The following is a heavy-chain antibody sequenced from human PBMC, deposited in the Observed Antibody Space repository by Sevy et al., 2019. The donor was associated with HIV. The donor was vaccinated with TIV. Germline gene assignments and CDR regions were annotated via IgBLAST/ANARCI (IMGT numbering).Heavy chain of an antibody. D-gene: IGHD5-12*01. CDR3: AREGGYTDQGMDV. V-gene: IGHV3-48*01. Sequence: GGSLRLPCAASGFTFSSYSMNWVRQAPGKGLEWLSYIDSSSSNRYYTESVKGRFTVSRDNAKKSLYVQMNSLRGEDTAVYYCAREGGYTDQGMDVWGQGTTVTVSS. CDR2: IDSSSSNR. CDR1: GFTFSSYS. J-gene: IGHJ6*02.